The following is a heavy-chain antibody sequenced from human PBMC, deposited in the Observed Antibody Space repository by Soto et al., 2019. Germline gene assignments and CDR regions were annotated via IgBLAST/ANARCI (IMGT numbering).Heavy chain of an antibody. D-gene: IGHD5-18*01. CDR1: GYTFTSYG. J-gene: IGHJ6*02. V-gene: IGHV1-18*01. Sequence: QVQLVQSGAELKKPGASVKVSCKASGYTFTSYGISWVRQAPGQGLEWMGWISAYNGNTNYAQKLQGRVTMTTDTSTSTAYMELRSLRSDDTAVYYCASGGYSYGRAGYYYYGTDVWGQGTTVTVSS. CDR2: ISAYNGNT. CDR3: ASGGYSYGRAGYYYYGTDV.